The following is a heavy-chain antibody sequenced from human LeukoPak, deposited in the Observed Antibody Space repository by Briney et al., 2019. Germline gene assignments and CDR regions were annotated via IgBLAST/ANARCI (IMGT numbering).Heavy chain of an antibody. J-gene: IGHJ5*02. D-gene: IGHD6-13*01. CDR2: MNPNSGNT. CDR1: GYTFTSYD. CDR3: AGAAAGTDWFDP. Sequence: ASVKASCKASGYTFTSYDINWVRQATGQGLEWMGWMNPNSGNTGYAQKFQGRVTMTRNTSISTAYMELSSLRSEDTAVYYCAGAAAGTDWFDPWGQGTLVTVSS. V-gene: IGHV1-8*01.